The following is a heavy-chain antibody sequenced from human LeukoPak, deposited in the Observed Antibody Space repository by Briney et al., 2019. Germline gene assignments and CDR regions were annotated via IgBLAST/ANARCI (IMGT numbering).Heavy chain of an antibody. J-gene: IGHJ4*02. CDR3: ARDLRAAAQFDY. D-gene: IGHD6-13*01. V-gene: IGHV3-48*01. CDR2: IDSSSTTI. CDR1: GFTFSEYS. Sequence: GGSLRLSCAASGFTFSEYSLNWVRQAPGKGLEWISYIDSSSTTIYYADSVKGRFTVSRDNAKNSLFLQMNSLRAEDTAVYYCARDLRAAAQFDYWGQGTLVTVSS.